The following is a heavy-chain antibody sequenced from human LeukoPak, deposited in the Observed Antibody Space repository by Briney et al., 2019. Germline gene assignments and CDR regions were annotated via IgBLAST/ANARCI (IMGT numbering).Heavy chain of an antibody. CDR2: IYYSGST. V-gene: IGHV4-34*01. CDR3: ARGPPYYDYVWGSYRSLNFDY. CDR1: GGSFSGYY. Sequence: SETLSLTCAVYGGSFSGYYWGWIRQPPGKGLEWIGSIYYSGSTYYNPSLKSRVTISVDTSKNQFSLKLSSVTAADTAVYYCARGPPYYDYVWGSYRSLNFDYWGQGTLVTVSS. D-gene: IGHD3-16*02. J-gene: IGHJ4*02.